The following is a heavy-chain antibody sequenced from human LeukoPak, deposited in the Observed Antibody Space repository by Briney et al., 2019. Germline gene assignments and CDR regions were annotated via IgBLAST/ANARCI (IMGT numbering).Heavy chain of an antibody. D-gene: IGHD6-13*01. CDR1: GITFETYA. Sequence: GGSLSLSCEVSGITFETYAMNWVRQAPGKGLEGVAGISGTGAHTYYADSVKGRFTVSRDNSRDTLYLLLKSLRAEDAAVYFCAKDIHVAAAVPAPYWGQGTLVTVSS. CDR3: AKDIHVAAAVPAPY. J-gene: IGHJ4*02. CDR2: ISGTGAHT. V-gene: IGHV3-23*01.